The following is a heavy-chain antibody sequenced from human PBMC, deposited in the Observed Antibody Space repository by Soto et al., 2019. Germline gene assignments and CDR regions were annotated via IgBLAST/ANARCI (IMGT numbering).Heavy chain of an antibody. V-gene: IGHV4-31*03. CDR1: GGSISSAGYY. CDR3: ARYDAVDVYHYGMDV. Sequence: PSETLSLTCTVSGGSISSAGYYWTWIRQHPGKGLEWIGYIYYSGSAFYNPSLKSRVTISVDTSENQFSLKLNSVTAADTAVYYCARYDAVDVYHYGMDVWGQGTKVTVSS. J-gene: IGHJ6*02. CDR2: IYYSGSA. D-gene: IGHD1-1*01.